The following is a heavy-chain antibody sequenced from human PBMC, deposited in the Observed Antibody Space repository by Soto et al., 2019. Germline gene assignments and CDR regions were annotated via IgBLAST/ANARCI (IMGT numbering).Heavy chain of an antibody. CDR2: INHSGST. CDR1: GGSFSGYY. J-gene: IGHJ6*03. V-gene: IGHV4-34*01. D-gene: IGHD7-27*01. CDR3: ARMGNRPRYYYYYYMDV. Sequence: PSETLSLTCAVYGGSFSGYYCSWIRQPPGKGLGWIGEINHSGSTNYNPSLKSRVTISVDTSKNQFSLELSSVTAADTAVYYCARMGNRPRYYYYYYMDVWGKGTTVTVSS.